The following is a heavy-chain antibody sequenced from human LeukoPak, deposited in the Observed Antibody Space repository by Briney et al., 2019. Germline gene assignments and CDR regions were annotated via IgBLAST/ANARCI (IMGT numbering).Heavy chain of an antibody. CDR2: IKQDGSEK. D-gene: IGHD3-3*01. V-gene: IGHV3-7*05. CDR3: ARGPPTSSGYYPRSDL. CDR1: GFTFSSYW. Sequence: PGGSLRPSCAASGFTFSSYWMCWVRQAPGKGLEWVANIKQDGSEKYYVDSVKGRFTISRDNAKNSLYLQMNSLRAEDTAVYYCARGPPTSSGYYPRSDLWGQGTLVTVSS. J-gene: IGHJ5*02.